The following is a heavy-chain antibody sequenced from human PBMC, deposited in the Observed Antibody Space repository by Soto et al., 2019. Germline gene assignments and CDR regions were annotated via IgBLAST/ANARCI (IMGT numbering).Heavy chain of an antibody. Sequence: ASVKVSCKASGGTFSSYAISWVRQAPGQGLEWMGGIIPIFGTANYAQKFQGRVTITADESTSTAYMELSSLRSEDTAVYYCARDHREGYCSGGSCYSSLGYWGQGTLVTVSS. CDR2: IIPIFGTA. V-gene: IGHV1-69*13. CDR3: ARDHREGYCSGGSCYSSLGY. CDR1: GGTFSSYA. J-gene: IGHJ4*02. D-gene: IGHD2-15*01.